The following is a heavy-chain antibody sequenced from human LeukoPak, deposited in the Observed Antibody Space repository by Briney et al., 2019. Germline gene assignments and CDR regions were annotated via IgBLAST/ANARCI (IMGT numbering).Heavy chain of an antibody. Sequence: SETLSLTCAVYGGSFSGYYWSWIRQPPGKGLEWIGEINHSGSTNYSPSLKSRVTISVDTSKNQFSLKLSSVTAADTAVYYCARLRMSYDYVWGSYRPYYFDYWGQGTLVTVSS. J-gene: IGHJ4*02. CDR1: GGSFSGYY. V-gene: IGHV4-34*01. CDR2: INHSGST. CDR3: ARLRMSYDYVWGSYRPYYFDY. D-gene: IGHD3-16*02.